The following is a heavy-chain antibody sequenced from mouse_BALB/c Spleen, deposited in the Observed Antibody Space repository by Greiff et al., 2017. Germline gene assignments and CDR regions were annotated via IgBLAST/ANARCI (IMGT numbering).Heavy chain of an antibody. J-gene: IGHJ4*01. Sequence: EVQLQQSGPELVKPGASVKISCKASGYSFTGYFMNWVMQSHGKSLEWIGRINPYNGDTFYNQKFKGKATLTVDKSSSTAHMELRSLASEDSAVYYCARSPYLYAMDYWGQGTSVTVSS. CDR3: ARSPYLYAMDY. CDR1: GYSFTGYF. D-gene: IGHD5-1*01. V-gene: IGHV1-20*02. CDR2: INPYNGDT.